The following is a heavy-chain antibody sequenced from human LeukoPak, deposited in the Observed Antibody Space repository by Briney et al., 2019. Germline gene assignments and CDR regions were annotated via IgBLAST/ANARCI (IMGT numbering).Heavy chain of an antibody. D-gene: IGHD2-15*01. CDR2: IYWDDDK. Sequence: SGPTLVKXTQTLTLTCTFSGFSLSVSGVGVGWIRQPPGKALEWLALIYWDDDKRYSPSLKSRLTITKDTSKNQVVLTMTNMDPVDTATYYCAHRQVAGPLFDYWGQGTLVTVSS. V-gene: IGHV2-5*02. CDR3: AHRQVAGPLFDY. J-gene: IGHJ4*02. CDR1: GFSLSVSGVG.